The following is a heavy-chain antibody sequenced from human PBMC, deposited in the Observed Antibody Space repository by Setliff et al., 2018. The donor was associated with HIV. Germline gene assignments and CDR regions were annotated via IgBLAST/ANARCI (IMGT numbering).Heavy chain of an antibody. Sequence: PSETLSLTCTVSGASISNGYFYWGWIRQQSGKGLEWIGAVFYSGVTVYNSSLESRSAISISTSRNQFSLRMASVTVADTAQYYCARVNRARGGYFYYMDVWGKGATVTVSS. CDR3: ARVNRARGGYFYYMDV. D-gene: IGHD2-15*01. CDR2: VFYSGVT. CDR1: GASISNGYFY. V-gene: IGHV4-30-4*01. J-gene: IGHJ6*03.